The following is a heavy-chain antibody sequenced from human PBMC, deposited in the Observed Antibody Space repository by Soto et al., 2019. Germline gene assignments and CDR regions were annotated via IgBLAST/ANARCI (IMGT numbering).Heavy chain of an antibody. J-gene: IGHJ6*02. CDR3: ARDPYHVLMVNAPNLYGMDV. V-gene: IGHV1-3*01. Sequence: ASVKVSCKASGYTFTSYAMHWVRQAPGQRLEWMGWINAGNGNTNYPQSLQGRLTMTTDTSTTTAYMELRSLRSDDTAVYYCARDPYHVLMVNAPNLYGMDVSGQGTTVTVSS. D-gene: IGHD2-8*01. CDR1: GYTFTSYA. CDR2: INAGNGNT.